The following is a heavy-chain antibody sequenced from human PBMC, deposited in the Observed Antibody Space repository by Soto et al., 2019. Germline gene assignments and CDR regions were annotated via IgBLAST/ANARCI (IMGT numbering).Heavy chain of an antibody. Sequence: WVRQAPGQGLEWMGGIIPIFGTANYAQKFQGRVTITADKSTSTAYMELSSLRSEDTAVYYCAREKAGIVAAGKTHRRYYYGMDVWGQGTTVTVSS. J-gene: IGHJ6*02. V-gene: IGHV1-69*06. CDR3: AREKAGIVAAGKTHRRYYYGMDV. D-gene: IGHD6-13*01. CDR2: IIPIFGTA.